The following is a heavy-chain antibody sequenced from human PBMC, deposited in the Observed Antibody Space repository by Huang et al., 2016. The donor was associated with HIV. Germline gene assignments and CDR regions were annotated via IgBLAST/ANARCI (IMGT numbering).Heavy chain of an antibody. Sequence: QVQLVQSGAEVKKPGASVKVSCKASGHTFNNYYMHWVRQAPGQGLELMGVIHPGGDSTTFPPRFQGRVSMTRDTSTSTVYMEVTSLRSDDTARYYCALLYDSSSVDYWGQGTLVTVSSGMDVWGQGTTVTVSS. CDR2: IHPGGDST. CDR3: ALLYDSSSVDYWGQGTLVTVSSGMDV. CDR1: GHTFNNYY. J-gene: IGHJ6*02. V-gene: IGHV1-46*02. D-gene: IGHD4-17*01.